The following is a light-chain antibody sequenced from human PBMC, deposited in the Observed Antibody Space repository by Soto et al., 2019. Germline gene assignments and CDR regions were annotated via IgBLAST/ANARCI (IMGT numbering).Light chain of an antibody. J-gene: IGLJ3*02. V-gene: IGLV2-8*01. CDR1: SSDVGGYNY. CDR3: ISYAGSNNLV. CDR2: EVN. Sequence: QSALTQPPSASGSPGQSVTISCTGTSSDVGGYNYVSWYQQHPGKAPKLMIYEVNKRPSGVPDRFSGSKSGNTASLTVSGLQAEDEADYFCISYAGSNNLVFGGGTQLTVL.